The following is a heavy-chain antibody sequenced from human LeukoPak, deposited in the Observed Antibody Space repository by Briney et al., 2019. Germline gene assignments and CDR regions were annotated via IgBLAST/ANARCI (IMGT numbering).Heavy chain of an antibody. D-gene: IGHD2-8*01. CDR2: IFPGDSDT. V-gene: IGHV5-51*01. CDR3: ARRNDYYGLDV. Sequence: GESLKISCKGSGYSFSSYWIGWVRQMPGKGLEWMGIIFPGDSDTRYSPSFQGHVTISADRSISTAYMQWNSLKASDTAMYFCARRNDYYGLDVWGQGTTVTVSS. CDR1: GYSFSSYW. J-gene: IGHJ6*02.